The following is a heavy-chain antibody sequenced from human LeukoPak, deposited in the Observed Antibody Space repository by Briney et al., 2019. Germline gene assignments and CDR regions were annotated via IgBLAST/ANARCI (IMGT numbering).Heavy chain of an antibody. CDR2: ISGSGGST. J-gene: IGHJ4*02. Sequence: GGSLRLSCAASGFTFDDYAMSWVRQAPGKGLEWVSGISGSGGSTYYADSVKGRFTISRDNSKNTLYLQMNSPRAEDTAVYYCAILPGYSSSWYEVDYWGQGTLVTVSS. CDR3: AILPGYSSSWYEVDY. D-gene: IGHD6-13*01. V-gene: IGHV3-23*01. CDR1: GFTFDDYA.